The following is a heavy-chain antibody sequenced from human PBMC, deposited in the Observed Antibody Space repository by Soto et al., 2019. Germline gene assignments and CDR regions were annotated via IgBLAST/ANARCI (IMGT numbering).Heavy chain of an antibody. J-gene: IGHJ4*02. CDR3: AGAMTTVVASDY. V-gene: IGHV4-59*01. CDR2: IYYSGST. CDR1: GGSISSYY. D-gene: IGHD4-17*01. Sequence: SETLSLTCTVSGGSISSYYWSWIRQPPGKGLEWIGYIYYSGSTNYNPSLKSRVTISVDTSKNQFSLKLSSVTAADTAVYYCAGAMTTVVASDYWGQGTLVTVSS.